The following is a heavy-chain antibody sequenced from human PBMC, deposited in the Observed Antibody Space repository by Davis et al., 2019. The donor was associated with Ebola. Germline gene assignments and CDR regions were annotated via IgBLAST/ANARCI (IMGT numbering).Heavy chain of an antibody. V-gene: IGHV3-53*01. Sequence: GEFLKISCAASGFTVSSNYMSWVRQAPGKGLEWVSVIYSGGSTYYADSVKGRFTISRDNSKNTLYLQMNSLRAEDTAVYYCAKAEVGYSSGYWGQGTLVTVSS. CDR1: GFTVSSNY. J-gene: IGHJ4*02. CDR3: AKAEVGYSSGY. CDR2: IYSGGST. D-gene: IGHD6-19*01.